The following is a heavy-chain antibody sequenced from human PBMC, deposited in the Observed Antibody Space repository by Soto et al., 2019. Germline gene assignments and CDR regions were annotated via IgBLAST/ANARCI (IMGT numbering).Heavy chain of an antibody. J-gene: IGHJ4*02. Sequence: HPGGSLSLSCAASGFTFSSYAMSWVRQAPGKGLEWVSAISGSGGSTYYADSVKGRFTISRDNSKNTLYLQMNSLRAEDTAVYYCAKQDIVVVVAATGGGFDYWGQGTLVTVSS. V-gene: IGHV3-23*01. CDR2: ISGSGGST. D-gene: IGHD2-15*01. CDR1: GFTFSSYA. CDR3: AKQDIVVVVAATGGGFDY.